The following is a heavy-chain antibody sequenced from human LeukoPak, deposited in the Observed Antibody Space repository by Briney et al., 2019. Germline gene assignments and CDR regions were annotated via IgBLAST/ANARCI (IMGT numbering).Heavy chain of an antibody. J-gene: IGHJ4*02. CDR3: AKCPKPAMVDY. D-gene: IGHD5-18*01. CDR2: ISGSGGST. Sequence: GASLRLSCAASGFTFSGYAMIWVRQAPGKGLEWVSAISGSGGSTYYADSVKGRFTISRDNSKNTLYLQMNSLRAEDTAVYYCAKCPKPAMVDYWGQGTLVTVSS. V-gene: IGHV3-23*01. CDR1: GFTFSGYA.